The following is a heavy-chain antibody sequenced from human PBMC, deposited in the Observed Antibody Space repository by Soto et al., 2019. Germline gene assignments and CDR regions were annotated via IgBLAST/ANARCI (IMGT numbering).Heavy chain of an antibody. V-gene: IGHV3-21*01. D-gene: IGHD2-15*01. Sequence: GGSLRLSCAASGFTFSSYSMNWVRQAPGKGLEWVSSISSSSSYIYYADSVKGRFTISRDNAKNSLYLQMNSLRAEDTAVYYCARENIVVVVAAHHDAFDIWGQGTMVTVSS. CDR1: GFTFSSYS. CDR3: ARENIVVVVAAHHDAFDI. J-gene: IGHJ3*02. CDR2: ISSSSSYI.